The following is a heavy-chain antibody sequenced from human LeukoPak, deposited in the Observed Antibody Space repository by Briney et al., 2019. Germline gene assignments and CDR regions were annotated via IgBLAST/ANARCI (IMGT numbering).Heavy chain of an antibody. Sequence: PSETLSLTCAVYGGSFGGYYWSWIRQPPGKGLEWIGEINHSGSTNYNPSLKSRVTISVDTSKNQFSLKLSSVTAADTAVYYCARGWFGRQYYYYYGMDVWGQGTTVTVSS. CDR3: ARGWFGRQYYYYYGMDV. V-gene: IGHV4-34*01. J-gene: IGHJ6*02. CDR2: INHSGST. D-gene: IGHD3-10*01. CDR1: GGSFGGYY.